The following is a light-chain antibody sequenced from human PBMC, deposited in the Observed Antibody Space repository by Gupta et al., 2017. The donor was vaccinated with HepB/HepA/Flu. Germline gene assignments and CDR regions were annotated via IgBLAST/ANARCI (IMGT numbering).Light chain of an antibody. CDR1: TPNIGSNT. CDR2: INN. Sequence: QSVLTQPPSASGTPGQRVTISCSGSTPNIGSNTVNWYQHLPGAAPKLLIYINNQRPSGVPGRFSGSKSGTSASLAISGLQSEDEADYYCAAWDDSLKGVVFGGGTKLTVL. J-gene: IGLJ2*01. V-gene: IGLV1-44*01. CDR3: AAWDDSLKGVV.